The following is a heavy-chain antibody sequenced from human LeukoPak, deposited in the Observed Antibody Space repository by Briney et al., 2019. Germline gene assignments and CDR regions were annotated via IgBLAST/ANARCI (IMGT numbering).Heavy chain of an antibody. D-gene: IGHD2-21*02. J-gene: IGHJ4*02. V-gene: IGHV5-51*01. CDR1: GYSFSSYW. CDR3: ARRAYCGGDCYLDY. CDR2: IYPGDSDT. Sequence: GGSLKISCKGSGYSFSSYWIGWVRQMPGKGLEWMGMIYPGDSDTRYSPSFQGQVTISADKSISTAYLQWSSLKASDTAMYYCARRAYCGGDCYLDYWGQGTLVTASS.